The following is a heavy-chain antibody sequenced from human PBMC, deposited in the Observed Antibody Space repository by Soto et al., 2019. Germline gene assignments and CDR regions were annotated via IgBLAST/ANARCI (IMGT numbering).Heavy chain of an antibody. J-gene: IGHJ4*02. CDR3: ASRGVRIAAAGNDY. D-gene: IGHD6-13*01. CDR2: INHSGST. CDR1: GGSFSGYY. V-gene: IGHV4-34*01. Sequence: QVQLQQWGAGLLKPSETLSLTCAVYGGSFSGYYWSWIRQPPGKGLEWIGEINHSGSTNYNPSLKSRVTISVDTSKNQFSLKLSSVTAADTAVYYCASRGVRIAAAGNDYWGQGTLVTVSS.